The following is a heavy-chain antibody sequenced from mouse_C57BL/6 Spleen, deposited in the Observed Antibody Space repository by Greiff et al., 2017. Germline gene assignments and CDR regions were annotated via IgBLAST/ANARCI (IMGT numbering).Heavy chain of an antibody. CDR3: ARGRDYYGSSSYYYAMDY. Sequence: VQLQESGAELARPGASVKLSCKASGYTFTSYGISWVKQRTGQGLEWIGEIYPRSGNTYYNEKFKGKATLTADKSSSTAYMELRSLTSEDSAVYFCARGRDYYGSSSYYYAMDYWGQGTSVTVSS. J-gene: IGHJ4*01. CDR1: GYTFTSYG. CDR2: IYPRSGNT. V-gene: IGHV1-81*01. D-gene: IGHD1-1*01.